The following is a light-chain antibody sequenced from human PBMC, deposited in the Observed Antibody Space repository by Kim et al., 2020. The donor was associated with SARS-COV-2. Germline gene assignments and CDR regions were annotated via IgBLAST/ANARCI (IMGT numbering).Light chain of an antibody. Sequence: ASPRPTAIITRSCEKLGDNLSSWYQQQPAQPPVLVMYQNSKRYAGIPGRFSGSNSGTTATLTISGTQAMDEADYFCQAWDSFTAVFGGGTQLTVL. CDR2: QNS. J-gene: IGLJ3*02. CDR1: KLGDNL. V-gene: IGLV3-1*01. CDR3: QAWDSFTAV.